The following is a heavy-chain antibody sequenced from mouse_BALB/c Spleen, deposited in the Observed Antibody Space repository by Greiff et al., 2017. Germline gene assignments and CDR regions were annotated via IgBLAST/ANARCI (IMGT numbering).Heavy chain of an antibody. CDR3: ARGAMDY. CDR2: IFPGTGTT. CDR1: GYTFTSYW. V-gene: IGHV1S132*01. J-gene: IGHJ4*01. Sequence: QVQLKESGAELVKPGASVKLSCKTSGYTFTSYWIQWVKQRPGQGLGWIGEIFPGTGTTYYNEKFKGKATLTIDTSSSTAYMQLSSLTSEDSAVYFCARGAMDYWGQGTSVTVSS.